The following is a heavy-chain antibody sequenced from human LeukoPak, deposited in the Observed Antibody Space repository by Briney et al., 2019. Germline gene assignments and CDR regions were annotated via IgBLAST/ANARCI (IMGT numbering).Heavy chain of an antibody. J-gene: IGHJ6*02. CDR1: GFSFSSFW. CDR2: TKQDGSER. D-gene: IGHD2-15*01. Sequence: GGSLRLSCAVSGFSFSSFWMSWVRQAPGKGLEWVANTKQDGSERYYVDSVKGRFTISRDNAKNSLYLQMNSLRAEDTAVYHCAREGVVNGMDVWGQGTTVTVSS. CDR3: AREGVVNGMDV. V-gene: IGHV3-7*01.